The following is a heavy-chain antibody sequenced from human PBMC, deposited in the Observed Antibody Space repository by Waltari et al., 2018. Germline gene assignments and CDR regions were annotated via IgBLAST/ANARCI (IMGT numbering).Heavy chain of an antibody. CDR3: ITDDTGHDWGY. CDR2: IKSKRDGATT. Sequence: EEQLVESGGGLVKPGGSLRLSCAASGFTFTNAWMNWVGQAPGKGLEWVGRIKSKRDGATTDYAAPVKGRFTISRDDSKNTLYLQMNSLKTEDTAVYYCITDDTGHDWGYWGQGTLVTVSS. J-gene: IGHJ4*02. V-gene: IGHV3-15*01. D-gene: IGHD5-12*01. CDR1: GFTFTNAW.